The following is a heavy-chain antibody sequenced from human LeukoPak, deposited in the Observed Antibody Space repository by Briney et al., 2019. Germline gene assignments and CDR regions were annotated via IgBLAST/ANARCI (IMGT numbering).Heavy chain of an antibody. V-gene: IGHV3-30*18. Sequence: GGSLRLSCAASGFSFSSYGMHWVRQAPGKGLEWVAVISHDGSNKYRADSVKGRFTVSRDNSQNTLHLQMSSLTPEDTAVYYCAKGPRIADRPVFYYYFYGMDVWGQGTTVTVSS. J-gene: IGHJ6*02. CDR1: GFSFSSYG. D-gene: IGHD6-6*01. CDR3: AKGPRIADRPVFYYYFYGMDV. CDR2: ISHDGSNK.